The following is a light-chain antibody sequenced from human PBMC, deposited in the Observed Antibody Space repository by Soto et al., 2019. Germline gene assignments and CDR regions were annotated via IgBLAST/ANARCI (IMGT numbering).Light chain of an antibody. CDR3: QQYDSTPPT. CDR1: QSVNSNY. Sequence: EIVLTQSPGTLSLSPGDRATLSCRASQSVNSNYLAWYQRKPGQAPRLLIYGASNRATDIPYRFSASGSGTDFTLTITRLDAEDFAVYYCQQYDSTPPTFGQGTKVEV. CDR2: GAS. V-gene: IGKV3-20*01. J-gene: IGKJ1*01.